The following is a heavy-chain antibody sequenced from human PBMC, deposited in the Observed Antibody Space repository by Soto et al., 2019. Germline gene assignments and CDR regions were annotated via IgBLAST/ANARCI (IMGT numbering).Heavy chain of an antibody. J-gene: IGHJ4*02. CDR2: IIPIFGTA. V-gene: IGHV1-69*13. CDR1: GGTFSSYA. CDR3: ARVGSDDSSGYYFDY. Sequence: SVKVSCKASGGTFSSYAISWVRQVPGQGLEWMGGIIPIFGTANYAQKFQGRVTITADESTSTAYMELSSLRSEDTAVYYCARVGSDDSSGYYFDYWGQGTLVTVSS. D-gene: IGHD3-22*01.